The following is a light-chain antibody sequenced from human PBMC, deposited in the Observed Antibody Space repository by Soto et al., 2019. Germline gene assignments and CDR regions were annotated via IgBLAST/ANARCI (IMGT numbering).Light chain of an antibody. CDR1: SSDVGSYNL. V-gene: IGLV2-23*01. CDR2: EGS. CDR3: CSYAGSSTAVV. Sequence: QSALTQPASVSGSPGQSITISCTGTSSDVGSYNLVSWYQQQPGKAPKLMIYEGSNRPSGVPNRFSGSKSGTTASLPITGLQAEDEADYYCCSYAGSSTAVVFGGGTKLTVL. J-gene: IGLJ2*01.